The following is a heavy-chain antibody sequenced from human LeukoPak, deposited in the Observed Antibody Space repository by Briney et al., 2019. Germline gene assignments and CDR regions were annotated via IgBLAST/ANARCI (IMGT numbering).Heavy chain of an antibody. Sequence: SETLSLTCTVSGGSMSSYYWSFIRQSAGTGLEWLGRIHTSGTTWYNPSLKSRVTISVDTSKNQFSLKLSSVTAADTAVYYCARDGQLGVWGQGTTVTVSS. J-gene: IGHJ6*02. CDR2: IHTSGTT. V-gene: IGHV4-4*07. CDR3: ARDGQLGV. D-gene: IGHD6-13*01. CDR1: GGSMSSYY.